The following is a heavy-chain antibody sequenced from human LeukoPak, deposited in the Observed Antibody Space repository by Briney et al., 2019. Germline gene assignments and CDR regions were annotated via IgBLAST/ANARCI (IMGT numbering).Heavy chain of an antibody. CDR1: GFTFSSCR. V-gene: IGHV3-21*01. J-gene: IGHJ4*02. Sequence: KSGGSLRLSCAASGFTFSSCRMSWVRQAPGKGLEWVSSITSSSIYIYYADSVKGRFTISRENDKNSLSLQMNSLSAEDTAVYFCAASVSTESGLDYWGQGTLVTVSS. D-gene: IGHD3-3*01. CDR2: ITSSSIYI. CDR3: AASVSTESGLDY.